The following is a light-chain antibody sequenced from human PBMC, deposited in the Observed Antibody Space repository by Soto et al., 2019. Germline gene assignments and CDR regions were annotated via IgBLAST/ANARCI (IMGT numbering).Light chain of an antibody. CDR3: QRYNNWPLA. J-gene: IGKJ4*01. V-gene: IGKV3-15*01. CDR1: LSVSSN. CDR2: GAS. Sequence: MVMTQSPATLSVSPGERATLSCRASLSVSSNLAWYQQKPGQAPSLLIYGASSRATGIPARFSGSGSGTELPLTISSLQSEDFAVYYCQRYNNWPLAFGGGTKVEIK.